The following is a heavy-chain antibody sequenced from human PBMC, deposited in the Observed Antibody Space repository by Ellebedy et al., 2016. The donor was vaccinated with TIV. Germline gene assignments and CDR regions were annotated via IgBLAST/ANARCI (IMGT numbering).Heavy chain of an antibody. V-gene: IGHV1-18*01. D-gene: IGHD3-22*01. Sequence: ASVKVSCXASGYTFTSYGISWVRQAPGQGLEWMGWISAYNGNTNYAQKLQGRVTMTTDTSTSTAYMELRSLRSDDTAVYYCARVWVYYDSSGYAFDIWGQGTMVTVSS. J-gene: IGHJ3*02. CDR3: ARVWVYYDSSGYAFDI. CDR1: GYTFTSYG. CDR2: ISAYNGNT.